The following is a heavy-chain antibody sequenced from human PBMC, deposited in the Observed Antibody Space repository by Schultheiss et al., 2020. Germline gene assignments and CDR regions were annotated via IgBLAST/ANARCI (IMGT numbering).Heavy chain of an antibody. CDR2: IYYSGST. CDR1: GGSISSYY. CDR3: AKEVQPPDY. D-gene: IGHD5-18*01. Sequence: SQTLSLTCTVSGGSISSYYWSWIRQPPGKGLEWIGSIYYSGSTYYNPSLKSRVTISVDTSKNQFSLKLSSVTAADTAVYYCAKEVQPPDYWGQGTLVTVSS. V-gene: IGHV4-59*12. J-gene: IGHJ4*02.